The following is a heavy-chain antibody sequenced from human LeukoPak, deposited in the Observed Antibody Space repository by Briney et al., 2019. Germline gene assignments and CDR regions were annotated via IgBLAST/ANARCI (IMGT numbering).Heavy chain of an antibody. CDR3: ARDNSVGDNAWWFDP. D-gene: IGHD1-26*01. V-gene: IGHV1-46*01. Sequence: ASVKVSCKASGYTFTSYYMHWVRQAPGQGLEWMGLINPTGGSTGYAQKFQGRVTMPTDMYTSTDYMELSSMRSEDTAIYYCARDNSVGDNAWWFDPWGQGTLVTVSS. CDR1: GYTFTSYY. J-gene: IGHJ5*02. CDR2: INPTGGST.